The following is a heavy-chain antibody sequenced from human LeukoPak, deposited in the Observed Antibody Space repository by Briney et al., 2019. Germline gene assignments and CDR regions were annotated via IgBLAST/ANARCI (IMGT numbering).Heavy chain of an antibody. D-gene: IGHD6-13*01. CDR2: ICPETGGT. CDR1: GYSFTGYC. CDR3: ASGLNSRSSSC. V-gene: IGHV1-2*02. J-gene: IGHJ4*02. Sequence: APVKVSRKASGYSFTGYCMHWVRQAPGQGLEWMGRICPETGGTNYAQKFQGRVTMTTDTTVSTAYMELSGLKSDDTAVYYCASGLNSRSSSCWGQGTRVTVSS.